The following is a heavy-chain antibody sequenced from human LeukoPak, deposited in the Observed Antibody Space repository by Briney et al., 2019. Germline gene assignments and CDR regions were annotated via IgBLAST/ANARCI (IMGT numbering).Heavy chain of an antibody. Sequence: ASVKVSCKASGYTFTSYYMHLVRQAPGQGLEWMGIINPSGGSTSYAQKFQGRVTMTRDTSTSTVYMELSSLRSEDTAVYYCARPRGEIQYYYDSSGYNYFDYWGQGTLVTVSS. J-gene: IGHJ4*02. D-gene: IGHD3-22*01. CDR3: ARPRGEIQYYYDSSGYNYFDY. CDR1: GYTFTSYY. CDR2: INPSGGST. V-gene: IGHV1-46*01.